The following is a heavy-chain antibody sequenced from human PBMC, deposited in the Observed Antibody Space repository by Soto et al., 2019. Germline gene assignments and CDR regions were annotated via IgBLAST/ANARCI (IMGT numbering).Heavy chain of an antibody. D-gene: IGHD3-3*01. CDR1: GGSIRGGGSY. CDR2: FFSSGST. V-gene: IGHV4-31*03. Sequence: QVQLQESGPGLVKPSQTRSLPCIVSGGSIRGGGSYWSWTGQHPGKGWGWIGYFFSSGSTYYNPSLKSRVTISVDTSKNQFSLKLSSVTAADTAVYYCARDSTGDFWSGYRWLYYYYGMDVWGQGTTVTVSS. J-gene: IGHJ6*02. CDR3: ARDSTGDFWSGYRWLYYYYGMDV.